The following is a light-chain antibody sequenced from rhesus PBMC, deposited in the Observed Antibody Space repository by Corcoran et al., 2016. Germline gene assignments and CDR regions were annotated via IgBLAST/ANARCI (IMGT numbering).Light chain of an antibody. V-gene: IGKV1-74*01. Sequence: DIQMTQSPSSLSASVGDRVTITCRASENVDHYLNWYQQKPGKAPKLMIYKASTLQSGVPSRFRGSGSGTDYTFTIGSRQPEDVATYYCQHGYGTPFTFGPGTKLDIK. CDR3: QHGYGTPFT. CDR2: KAS. J-gene: IGKJ3*01. CDR1: ENVDHY.